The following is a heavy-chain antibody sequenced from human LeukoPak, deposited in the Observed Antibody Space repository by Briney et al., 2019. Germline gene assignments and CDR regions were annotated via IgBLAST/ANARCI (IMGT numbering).Heavy chain of an antibody. CDR3: ARGHVIAAAVS. Sequence: ASVKVSCKASGYTFTSYDINWVRHATGQGLEWMGWMNPNSGNTGYAQKFQGRVTMASNTSISTAYMELSSLRSEDTAVYYCARGHVIAAAVSWGQGTLFTVSS. J-gene: IGHJ4*02. CDR2: MNPNSGNT. CDR1: GYTFTSYD. D-gene: IGHD6-13*01. V-gene: IGHV1-8*01.